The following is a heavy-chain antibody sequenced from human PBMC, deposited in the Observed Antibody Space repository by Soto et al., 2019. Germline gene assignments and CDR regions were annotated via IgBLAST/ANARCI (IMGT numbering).Heavy chain of an antibody. Sequence: EVQLVESGGGLVQPGGSLRLSCAASGFTFDNYWMTWVRQAPGKGLEWVARIKTDGSDKYYVDSVKGRFAVSRDNAKNSVFLQMNSQRAEDTDVYFCASHYCTGGVCQPGCAYWYFDLWGRGTLVTVSS. J-gene: IGHJ2*01. CDR3: ASHYCTGGVCQPGCAYWYFDL. D-gene: IGHD2-8*02. CDR2: IKTDGSDK. V-gene: IGHV3-7*05. CDR1: GFTFDNYW.